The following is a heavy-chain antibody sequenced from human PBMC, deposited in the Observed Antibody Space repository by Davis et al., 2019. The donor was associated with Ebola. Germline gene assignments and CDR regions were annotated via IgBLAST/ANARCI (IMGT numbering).Heavy chain of an antibody. D-gene: IGHD3-22*01. CDR1: GYTFTGYY. Sequence: AASVKVSCKASGYTFTGYYMHWVRQAPGQGLEWMGWINPNSGGTNYAQTFQGWVTMIRDTSISTAYMELSRLRSDDTAVYYCATSSGYYYDYYYYGMDVWGQGTTVTVSS. CDR3: ATSSGYYYDYYYYGMDV. CDR2: INPNSGGT. V-gene: IGHV1-2*04. J-gene: IGHJ6*02.